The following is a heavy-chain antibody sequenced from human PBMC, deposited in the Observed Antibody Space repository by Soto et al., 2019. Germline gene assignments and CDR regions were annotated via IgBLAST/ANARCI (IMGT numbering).Heavy chain of an antibody. V-gene: IGHV3-9*01. Sequence: EVQLVESGGGLVQPGRSLRLSCAASGFNFNDYGMHWVRQVPGKGLEWVSGISWTGGPIGYSDSVKGRFTISRDTSQSTLYLQMNSLRADDTAMYYCARWSYLDYWGQGTRVTVSS. D-gene: IGHD3-3*01. CDR3: ARWSYLDY. CDR1: GFNFNDYG. J-gene: IGHJ4*02. CDR2: ISWTGGPI.